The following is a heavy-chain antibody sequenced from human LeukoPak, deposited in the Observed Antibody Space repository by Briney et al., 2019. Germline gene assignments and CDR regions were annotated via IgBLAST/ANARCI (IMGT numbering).Heavy chain of an antibody. CDR2: IYHSGST. CDR1: GGSISSGGYS. Sequence: SETLSLTCAASGGSISSGGYSWSWIRQPPGKGLEWIGYIYHSGSTYYNPSLKSRVTISVDRSKNQFSLKLSSVTAADTAVYYCAREWGSQFDPWGQGTLVTVSS. CDR3: AREWGSQFDP. D-gene: IGHD3-16*01. V-gene: IGHV4-30-2*01. J-gene: IGHJ5*02.